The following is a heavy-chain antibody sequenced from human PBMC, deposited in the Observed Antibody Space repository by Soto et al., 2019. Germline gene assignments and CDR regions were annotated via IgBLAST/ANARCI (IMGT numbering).Heavy chain of an antibody. D-gene: IGHD2-2*01. J-gene: IGHJ4*02. CDR1: GFTFSSYA. V-gene: IGHV3-23*01. Sequence: EVQLLESGGGLVQPGGSLRLPCAASGFTFSSYAMCWVRQAPGKRLEWVSAISGSSGSTYYADSVKGRFTISRDNSKNTLYLQMNSLRAEDTAVYYCSKGRGYCTSTSCYVGSDYWGQGTLVTVSS. CDR2: ISGSSGST. CDR3: SKGRGYCTSTSCYVGSDY.